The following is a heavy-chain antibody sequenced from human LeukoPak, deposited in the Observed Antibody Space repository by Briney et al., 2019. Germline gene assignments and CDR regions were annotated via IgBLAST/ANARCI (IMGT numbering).Heavy chain of an antibody. Sequence: SGGSLRLSCAASGFVFSSYSMNWVRQAPGKGLEWVSYISSISTPIYYADSVKGRFTMSRDNAKNSLYLQMNSLRPEDTAVYYCARESISGARDFDFWGQGTLVTVSS. V-gene: IGHV3-48*01. CDR2: ISSISTPI. D-gene: IGHD3-3*02. CDR3: ARESISGARDFDF. CDR1: GFVFSSYS. J-gene: IGHJ4*02.